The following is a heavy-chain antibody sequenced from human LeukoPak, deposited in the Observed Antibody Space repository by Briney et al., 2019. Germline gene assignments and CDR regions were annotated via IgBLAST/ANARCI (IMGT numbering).Heavy chain of an antibody. CDR1: GYTFTGYY. CDR3: ARSEVVVVPAAILRVWFDP. Sequence: GASVKVSCKASGYTFTGYYMHWVRQAPGQGLEWMGWINPNSGGTNYAQKFQGRVTMTRDTSISTAYMELSRLRSDDTAVYYCARSEVVVVPAAILRVWFDPWGQGTLVTVSS. CDR2: INPNSGGT. J-gene: IGHJ5*02. D-gene: IGHD2-2*02. V-gene: IGHV1-2*02.